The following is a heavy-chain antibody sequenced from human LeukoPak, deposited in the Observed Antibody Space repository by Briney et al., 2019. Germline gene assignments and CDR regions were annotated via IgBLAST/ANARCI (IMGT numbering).Heavy chain of an antibody. CDR2: IDPSDSYT. D-gene: IGHD3-10*01. CDR3: AKRRMVRGKDDAFDI. CDR1: GYSFTSYW. Sequence: KCGESLKISCKGSGYSFTSYWISWVRQMPGKGLEWMGRIDPSDSYTNYSPSFQGHVTISADKSISTAYLQWSSLEASDTAMYYCAKRRMVRGKDDAFDIWGQGTMVTVSS. J-gene: IGHJ3*02. V-gene: IGHV5-10-1*01.